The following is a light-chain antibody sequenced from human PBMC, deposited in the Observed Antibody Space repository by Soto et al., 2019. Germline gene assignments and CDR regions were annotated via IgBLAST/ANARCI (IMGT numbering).Light chain of an antibody. CDR2: DAS. V-gene: IGKV3-11*01. J-gene: IGKJ2*01. CDR3: QQRSNDYT. CDR1: QSVSSY. Sequence: EIVLTQSPATLSLSPGERATLSCRASQSVSSYLAWYQQRPGQPPRLLSYDASNRAIGIPARFSGSGSGTDFTLTISSLEPEDFAVYYFQQRSNDYTVGQGTKLEIK.